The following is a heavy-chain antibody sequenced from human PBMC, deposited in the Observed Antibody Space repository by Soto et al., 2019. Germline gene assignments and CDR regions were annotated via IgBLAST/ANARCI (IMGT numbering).Heavy chain of an antibody. V-gene: IGHV3-15*01. CDR3: TTATDLGDYFPSWYFDL. D-gene: IGHD4-17*01. CDR2: IKSKTDGGTT. J-gene: IGHJ2*01. CDR1: GFTFSNAW. Sequence: EVQLVESGGGLVKPGGSLRLSCAASGFTFSNAWMSWVRQAPGKGLEWVGRIKSKTDGGTTDYAAPVKGRFTISRDDSKNTLYLQMNSLKTEDTAVYYCTTATDLGDYFPSWYFDLWGRGTLVTVSS.